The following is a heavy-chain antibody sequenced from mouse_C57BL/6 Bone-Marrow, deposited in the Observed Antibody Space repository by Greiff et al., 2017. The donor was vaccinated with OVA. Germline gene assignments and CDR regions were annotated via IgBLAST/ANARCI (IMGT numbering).Heavy chain of an antibody. Sequence: QVQLQQPGAELVKPGASVKLSCKASGYTFTSYWMHWVKQRPGQGLEWIGMIHPNSGSTNYNEKFKSKATLTVDKSSSTAYMQLSSLTSEDSEVYDCNYYGSSPYCDFDVWGTGTTVTVSS. CDR3: NYYGSSPYCDFDV. V-gene: IGHV1-64*01. J-gene: IGHJ1*03. CDR2: IHPNSGST. CDR1: GYTFTSYW. D-gene: IGHD1-1*01.